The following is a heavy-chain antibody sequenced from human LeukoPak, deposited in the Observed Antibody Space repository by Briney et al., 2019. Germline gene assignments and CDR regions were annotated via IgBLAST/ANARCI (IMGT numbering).Heavy chain of an antibody. Sequence: GGSLRLSCAASGFTFSDYYMSWIRQAPGKGLEWVSYISSSGSTIYYADSVKGRFTISRDNAKNSLYLQMNSLRAEDTAVYYCARDRRDCSSTSCYFYYYYYYMDVWGKGTTVTVSS. CDR3: ARDRRDCSSTSCYFYYYYYYMDV. V-gene: IGHV3-11*04. CDR2: ISSSGSTI. D-gene: IGHD2-2*01. CDR1: GFTFSDYY. J-gene: IGHJ6*03.